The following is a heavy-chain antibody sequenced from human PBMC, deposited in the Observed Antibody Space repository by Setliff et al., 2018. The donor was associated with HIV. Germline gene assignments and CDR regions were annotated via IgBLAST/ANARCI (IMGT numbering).Heavy chain of an antibody. CDR1: GYSISSGYY. CDR3: STVVTLAYCHDGLCPAFDS. D-gene: IGHD2-8*01. Sequence: PSETLSLTCTVSGYSISSGYYWGWIRQPPGKGLEWIGSIYYSGSTNYNPSLKSRITISLDTSKSRFSLKLGSVTAADTAVYFCSTVVTLAYCHDGLCPAFDSWGQGALVTVSS. V-gene: IGHV4-38-2*02. CDR2: IYYSGST. J-gene: IGHJ4*02.